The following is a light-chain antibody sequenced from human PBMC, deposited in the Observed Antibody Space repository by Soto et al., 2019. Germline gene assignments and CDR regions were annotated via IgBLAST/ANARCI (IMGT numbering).Light chain of an antibody. Sequence: EIVLTQSPGTLSLSPGERATLSCRASQSVSSSYLAWYQQKPGQAPRLLIYGASSRAPGIPDRFSGSGSGTDFTLTISRLEAEDFAVYYCQQYGRSLTFGQGTKVEIK. J-gene: IGKJ1*01. CDR2: GAS. CDR3: QQYGRSLT. CDR1: QSVSSSY. V-gene: IGKV3-20*01.